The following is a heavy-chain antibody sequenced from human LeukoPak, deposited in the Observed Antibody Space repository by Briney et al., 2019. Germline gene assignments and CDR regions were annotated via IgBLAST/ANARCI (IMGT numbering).Heavy chain of an antibody. J-gene: IGHJ4*02. Sequence: PSETLSLTCTVSGGSISSSSAYWGWIRQPPGKGLEWIGSIYYSKNTYYNPSLKSRATISADTSKNQFSLTLGSVSATDTAVYYCVSPRGFSHGYFDYWGQGTLVTVSS. CDR3: VSPRGFSHGYFDY. CDR1: GGSISSSSAY. D-gene: IGHD5-12*01. V-gene: IGHV4-39*01. CDR2: IYYSKNT.